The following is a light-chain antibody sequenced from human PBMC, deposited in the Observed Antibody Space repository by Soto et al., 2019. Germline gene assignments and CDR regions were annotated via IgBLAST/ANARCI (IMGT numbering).Light chain of an antibody. J-gene: IGKJ3*01. CDR2: WAS. Sequence: IVMTQSPDSLAVSLGERATINCKSSQSVLYSSNNKHYLAWYQQKPGQPPKLLIYWASTRESGVHDRFSGSGSVTDCAITISRLRAEDVAVYYCQQYYSTPFTFGHGTNVYI. V-gene: IGKV4-1*01. CDR3: QQYYSTPFT. CDR1: QSVLYSSNNKHY.